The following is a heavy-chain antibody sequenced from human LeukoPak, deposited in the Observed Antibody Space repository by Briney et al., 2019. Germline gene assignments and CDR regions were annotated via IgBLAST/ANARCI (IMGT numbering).Heavy chain of an antibody. CDR2: IYSGGST. D-gene: IGHD1-26*01. CDR1: GFTLSSRY. V-gene: IGHV3-53*01. CDR3: ARDSGAGYYYYLDV. Sequence: GGSLRLSCAASGFTLSSRYMSWGRQAPGRGGEGGSVIYSGGSTYYSDSAKRRFIISRDNLKNTVLLQVNSLRVEDTAVYYCARDSGAGYYYYLDVWGKGTTVTVSS. J-gene: IGHJ6*03.